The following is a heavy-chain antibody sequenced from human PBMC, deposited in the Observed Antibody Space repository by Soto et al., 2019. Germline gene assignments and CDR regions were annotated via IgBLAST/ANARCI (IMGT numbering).Heavy chain of an antibody. D-gene: IGHD5-12*01. Sequence: PSETLSLTCTVSGGSISSGDYYWSWIRQPPGKGLEWIGYIYYSGSTYYNPSLKSRVTISVDTSKNQFSLKLSSVTAADTAVYYCARDDVDIVAHYWGQGTLVTVSS. V-gene: IGHV4-30-4*01. CDR1: GGSISSGDYY. CDR3: ARDDVDIVAHY. CDR2: IYYSGST. J-gene: IGHJ4*02.